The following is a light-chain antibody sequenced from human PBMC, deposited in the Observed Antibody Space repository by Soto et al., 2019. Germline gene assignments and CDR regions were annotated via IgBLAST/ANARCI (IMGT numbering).Light chain of an antibody. CDR2: GAS. J-gene: IGKJ2*01. Sequence: EIVMTQSPANLSVSPGERAILSCRASQSVSSNLAWYQQKPGQGPRLLMYGASTRATSIPARFSGSGSGTEFTLTINSLQSEDFAVYYCQQYNKWPPYTCGQGTKLEIK. CDR1: QSVSSN. V-gene: IGKV3-15*01. CDR3: QQYNKWPPYT.